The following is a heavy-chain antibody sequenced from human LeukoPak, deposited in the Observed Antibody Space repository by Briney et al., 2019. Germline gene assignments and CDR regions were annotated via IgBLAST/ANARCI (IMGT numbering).Heavy chain of an antibody. J-gene: IGHJ6*03. D-gene: IGHD4/OR15-4a*01. CDR2: IYPGDSDT. CDR3: ARGFYGGYYYYYYMDV. CDR1: GYNFTSYW. Sequence: KTGGSLKISCKGSGYNFTSYWIGRVRPVPGKGLEWMGIIYPGDSDTRYSPSFQGQVTISADRSISTAYLQWSSLKASDTAMYYCARGFYGGYYYYYYMDVWGKGTTVTVSS. V-gene: IGHV5-51*01.